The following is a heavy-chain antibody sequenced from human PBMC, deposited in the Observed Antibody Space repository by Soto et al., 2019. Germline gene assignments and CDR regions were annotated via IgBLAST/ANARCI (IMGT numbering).Heavy chain of an antibody. V-gene: IGHV4-30-4*01. CDR1: GGSISSGDYY. Sequence: PSETLSLTCTVSGGSISSGDYYWSWIRQPPGKGLEWIGYIYYSGSTYYNPSLKSRVTISVDTSKNQFSLKLSSVTAADTAVYYCARVPSYYYDISGYYTWGQGTLVTVSS. CDR3: ARVPSYYYDISGYYT. J-gene: IGHJ5*02. CDR2: IYYSGST. D-gene: IGHD3-22*01.